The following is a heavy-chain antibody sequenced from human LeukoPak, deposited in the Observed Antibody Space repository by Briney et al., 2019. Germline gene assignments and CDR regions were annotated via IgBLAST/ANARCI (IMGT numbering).Heavy chain of an antibody. J-gene: IGHJ5*02. Sequence: GASVKGSCKASGYTFTSYYMHWVRQAPGQGLEWMGIINPSGGSTSYAQKFQGRVTMTRDTSTSTVYMELSSLRSEDTAVYYCARDEATYYGDYTFDPWGQGTLVTVSS. D-gene: IGHD4-17*01. CDR1: GYTFTSYY. V-gene: IGHV1-46*01. CDR2: INPSGGST. CDR3: ARDEATYYGDYTFDP.